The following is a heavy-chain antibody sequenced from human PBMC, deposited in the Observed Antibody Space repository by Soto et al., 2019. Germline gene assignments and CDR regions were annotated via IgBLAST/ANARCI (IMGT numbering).Heavy chain of an antibody. CDR3: AKGIQQLVSRNWLDP. V-gene: IGHV3-23*01. J-gene: IGHJ5*02. Sequence: PGGSLRLSCAASGFTLSSYAMNWVRQAPGKGLEWVSGISSNGAGTYYADSVKGRFTISRDNSKNTLYLQMNSLGAEDTAVYYCAKGIQQLVSRNWLDPWGQGTLVTAPQ. CDR2: ISSNGAGT. CDR1: GFTLSSYA. D-gene: IGHD6-13*01.